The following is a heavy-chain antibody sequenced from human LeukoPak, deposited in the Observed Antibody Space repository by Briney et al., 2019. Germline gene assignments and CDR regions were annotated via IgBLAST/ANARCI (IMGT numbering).Heavy chain of an antibody. CDR3: ARTGDYDFWSDYHFYYYYYMDV. Sequence: GGSLRLSCAASGFTFSSYSMNWVRQAPGKGLEWVSSINSNNSYIYYADSVKGRFTITRDNAKNSMYLQMHSLRAEDTAVYYCARTGDYDFWSDYHFYYYYYMDVWGKGTTVTVSS. J-gene: IGHJ6*03. V-gene: IGHV3-21*01. CDR1: GFTFSSYS. CDR2: INSNNSYI. D-gene: IGHD3-3*01.